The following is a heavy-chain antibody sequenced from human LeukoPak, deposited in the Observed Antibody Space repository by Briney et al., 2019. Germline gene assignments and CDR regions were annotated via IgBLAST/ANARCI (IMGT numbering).Heavy chain of an antibody. J-gene: IGHJ4*02. Sequence: GGSLRLSCAASGFSFETYGMHWVRQAPGKGLEWLSFIQYDDSIKLYGDSVRGRFTISRDNSKKQLFLQINSLRVEDTAVYYCAKDTVGYQWPSYYWGQGTLVTVSS. CDR1: GFSFETYG. D-gene: IGHD2-2*01. CDR3: AKDTVGYQWPSYY. V-gene: IGHV3-30*02. CDR2: IQYDDSIK.